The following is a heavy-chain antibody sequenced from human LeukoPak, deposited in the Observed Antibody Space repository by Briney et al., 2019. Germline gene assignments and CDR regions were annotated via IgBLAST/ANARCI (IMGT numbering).Heavy chain of an antibody. CDR3: AKDMWFGELRADGMDV. Sequence: QPGRSLRLSCAASGFTFDDFAMHWVRQPPGKGLEWVSGISWNSGSMGYADSVKGRFTISRDNAKNSLYLQMNSLRPEDTALYYCAKDMWFGELRADGMDVWGQGTTVTVSS. CDR1: GFTFDDFA. CDR2: ISWNSGSM. V-gene: IGHV3-9*01. D-gene: IGHD3-10*01. J-gene: IGHJ6*02.